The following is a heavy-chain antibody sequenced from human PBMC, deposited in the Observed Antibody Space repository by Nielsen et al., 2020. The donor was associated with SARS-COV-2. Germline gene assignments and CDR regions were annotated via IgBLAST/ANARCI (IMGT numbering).Heavy chain of an antibody. CDR1: GYSFTSYW. Sequence: GESLKISCKGSGYSFTSYWISWVRQMPGKGLEWMGRIDPSDSYTNYSPSFQGHVTISADKSISTAYLQWSSLKASDTAMYYCARLDIVVVPAAITTDYWGQGTLVTVSS. V-gene: IGHV5-10-1*01. J-gene: IGHJ4*02. CDR3: ARLDIVVVPAAITTDY. CDR2: IDPSDSYT. D-gene: IGHD2-2*02.